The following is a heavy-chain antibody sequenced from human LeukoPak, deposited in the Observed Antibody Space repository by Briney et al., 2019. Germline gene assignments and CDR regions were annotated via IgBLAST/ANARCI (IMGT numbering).Heavy chain of an antibody. J-gene: IGHJ4*02. CDR3: AKAASRNAFFDY. CDR1: GYSFTTYW. D-gene: IGHD6-13*01. CDR2: IYPSDSDT. Sequence: GESLRISCKGSGYSFTTYWIGWVRQMSGKGLEWMGIIYPSDSDTRYNPSSQGHITISADKSSSTAYLQWSSLEASDTAMYYCAKAASRNAFFDYWGQGTLVTVSP. V-gene: IGHV5-51*01.